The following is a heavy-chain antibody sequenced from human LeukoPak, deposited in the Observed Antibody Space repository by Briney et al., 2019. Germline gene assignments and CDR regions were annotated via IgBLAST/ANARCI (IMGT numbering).Heavy chain of an antibody. CDR3: ARDLRPYDYYDSSGYWSAGY. CDR1: GGSISSSSYY. Sequence: SETLSLTCTVSGGSISSSSYYWGWIRQPPGKGLEWIGSIYYSGSTYYNPSLKSRVTISVDTSKNQFSLKLSSVTAADTAVYYCARDLRPYDYYDSSGYWSAGYWGQGTLVTVSS. J-gene: IGHJ4*02. CDR2: IYYSGST. D-gene: IGHD3-22*01. V-gene: IGHV4-39*07.